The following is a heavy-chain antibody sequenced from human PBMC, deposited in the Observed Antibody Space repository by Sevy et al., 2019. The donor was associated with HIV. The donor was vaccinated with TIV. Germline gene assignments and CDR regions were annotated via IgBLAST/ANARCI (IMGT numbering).Heavy chain of an antibody. J-gene: IGHJ3*02. V-gene: IGHV4-38-2*01. Sequence: SETLSLTCAVSGYSISSGYYWGWIRQPPGKGLEWIGSIYHSGSTYYNPSLKSRVTISVDTSKNQFSLKLSSVTAADTAVYYCARVRGYTDAFDIWGQGTMVTVSS. CDR1: GYSISSGYY. CDR2: IYHSGST. CDR3: ARVRGYTDAFDI. D-gene: IGHD5-12*01.